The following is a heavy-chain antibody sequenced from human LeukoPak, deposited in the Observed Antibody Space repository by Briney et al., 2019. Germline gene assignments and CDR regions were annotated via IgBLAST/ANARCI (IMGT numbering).Heavy chain of an antibody. CDR3: ARAYDFWSPKDY. V-gene: IGHV1-8*03. J-gene: IGHJ4*02. CDR1: GYTFTSYD. D-gene: IGHD3-3*01. Sequence: GASVKVSCKASGYTFTSYDINWVRQATGQGLEWMGWMNPNSGNTGYAQKFQGRVTITRNTSISTAYMEPSSLRSEDTAVYYCARAYDFWSPKDYWGQGTLVTVSS. CDR2: MNPNSGNT.